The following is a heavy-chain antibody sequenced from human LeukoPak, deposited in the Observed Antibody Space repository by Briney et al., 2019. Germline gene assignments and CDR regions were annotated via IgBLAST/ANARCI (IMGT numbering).Heavy chain of an antibody. CDR1: GGTFSSYA. V-gene: IGHV1-69*05. CDR2: IIPIFGTA. CDR3: ARTRIGYGDYIDY. Sequence: SVKVSCKXSGGTFSSYAISWVRQAPRQGLEWMGRIIPIFGTANYAQKFQGRVTITTDESTSTAYMELSSLRSEDTAVYYCARTRIGYGDYIDYWGQGTLVTVSS. D-gene: IGHD4-17*01. J-gene: IGHJ4*02.